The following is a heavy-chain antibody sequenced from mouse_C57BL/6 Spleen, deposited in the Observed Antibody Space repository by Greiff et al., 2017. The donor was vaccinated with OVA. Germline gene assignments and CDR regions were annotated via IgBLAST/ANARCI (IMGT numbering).Heavy chain of an antibody. CDR2: FYPGSGSI. CDR1: GYTFTEYT. J-gene: IGHJ2*01. Sequence: VKLMESGAELVKPGASVKLSCKASGYTFTEYTIHWVKQRSGQGLEWIGWFYPGSGSIKYNEKFKDKATLTADKSSSTVDMELSRLTSEDSAVYFCARHEERTGSFDYWGQGTTLTVSS. D-gene: IGHD4-1*01. V-gene: IGHV1-62-2*01. CDR3: ARHEERTGSFDY.